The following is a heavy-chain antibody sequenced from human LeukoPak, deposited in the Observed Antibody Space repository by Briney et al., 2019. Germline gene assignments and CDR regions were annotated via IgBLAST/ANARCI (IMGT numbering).Heavy chain of an antibody. J-gene: IGHJ4*02. CDR3: AREAAYYNSGSRPIDS. D-gene: IGHD3-10*01. V-gene: IGHV4-61*01. CDR1: GVSVSIGTYY. CDR2: IWNSGST. Sequence: SETLSLTCSVSGVSVSIGTYYWSWIRQPPGKGLEWIGYIWNSGSTKYNPSLKSRITISVDTSKNQFSLKLSSVTAADTAVYYCAREAAYYNSGSRPIDSWGQGTLVTVSS.